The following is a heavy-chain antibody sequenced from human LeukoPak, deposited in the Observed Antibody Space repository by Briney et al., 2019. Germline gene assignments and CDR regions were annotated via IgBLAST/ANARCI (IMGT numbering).Heavy chain of an antibody. D-gene: IGHD3-3*01. J-gene: IGHJ6*02. CDR1: GYTFTDYF. V-gene: IGHV1-2*05. Sequence: ASVKVSCKASGYTFTDYFMHWVRQAPGQGLEWMGRINPNSGGTNYAQKFQGRVTMARDTSISTAYMELSGLRSDDTVVYYCAREVPGYYDFWSGYYRSNGMDVWGQGTTVTVSS. CDR3: AREVPGYYDFWSGYYRSNGMDV. CDR2: INPNSGGT.